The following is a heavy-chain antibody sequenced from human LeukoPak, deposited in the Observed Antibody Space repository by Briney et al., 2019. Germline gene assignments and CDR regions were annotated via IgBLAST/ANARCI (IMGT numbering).Heavy chain of an antibody. D-gene: IGHD1-14*01. CDR1: GFTFSGHW. J-gene: IGHJ4*02. V-gene: IGHV3-7*01. Sequence: PGGSPRLSCAASGFTFSGHWMSWVRQAPGKGLEWVANINQGGSDKYYVDSVKGRSTISRDNANNLLYLQMNSLRGEDTAVYYCTRDRSRAEDDWGQGTLVTVSS. CDR3: TRDRSRAEDD. CDR2: INQGGSDK.